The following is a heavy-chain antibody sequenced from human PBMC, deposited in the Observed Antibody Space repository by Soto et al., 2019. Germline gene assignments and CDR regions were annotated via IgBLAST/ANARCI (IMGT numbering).Heavy chain of an antibody. CDR1: GFTFNDYA. D-gene: IGHD2-15*01. Sequence: GGSLRLSCVASGFTFNDYAMTWVRQAPGKGLEWVSIISGSADKTYFAESVAGRFTISRDNPKNTLYLQMNNVRAEDTAIYYCAKDAGDFRDWDCRGGSCFPDGMDVWGQGTTVTVSS. V-gene: IGHV3-23*01. CDR3: AKDAGDFRDWDCRGGSCFPDGMDV. CDR2: ISGSADKT. J-gene: IGHJ6*02.